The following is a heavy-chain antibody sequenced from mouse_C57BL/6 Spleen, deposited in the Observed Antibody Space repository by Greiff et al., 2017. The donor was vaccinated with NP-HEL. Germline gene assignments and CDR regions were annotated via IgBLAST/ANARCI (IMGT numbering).Heavy chain of an antibody. CDR3: TRDRGDYPLDY. CDR2: ISSGGDYI. Sequence: EVKLVESGEGLVKPGGSLKLSCAASGFTFSSYAMSWVRQTPEKRLEWVAYISSGGDYIYYADTVKGRFTISRDNARNTLYLQMSSLKSEDTAMYYCTRDRGDYPLDYWGQGTTLTVSS. CDR1: GFTFSSYA. J-gene: IGHJ2*01. V-gene: IGHV5-9-1*02. D-gene: IGHD2-4*01.